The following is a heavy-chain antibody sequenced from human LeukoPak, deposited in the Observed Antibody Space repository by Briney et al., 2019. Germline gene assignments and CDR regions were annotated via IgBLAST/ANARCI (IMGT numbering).Heavy chain of an antibody. CDR1: WFHFSSYN. V-gene: IGHV3-21*01. CDR3: ARGERWLQLDY. J-gene: IGHJ4*02. D-gene: IGHD5-24*01. CDR2: ISSSSSYI. Sequence: GSLKLSWATSWFHFSSYNMKWVRQAPGKGLEGVSSISSSSSYIYYADSVKGRFTISRDNAKNSLYLQMNSLRAEDTAVYYCARGERWLQLDYWGQGTLVTVSS.